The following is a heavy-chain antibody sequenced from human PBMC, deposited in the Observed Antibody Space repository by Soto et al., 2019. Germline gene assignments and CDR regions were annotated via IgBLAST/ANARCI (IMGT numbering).Heavy chain of an antibody. D-gene: IGHD5-18*01. CDR1: GYTFTSYA. CDR3: ARLQLGPVHYYMDV. CDR2: INAGNGNT. J-gene: IGHJ6*03. V-gene: IGHV1-3*01. Sequence: ASVKVSCKASGYTFTSYAMHWVRQAPGQRLEWMGWINAGNGNTKYSQKFQGRVTITRDTSASTAYMELSSLRSEDTVVYYCARLQLGPVHYYMDVWGKGTTVTVSS.